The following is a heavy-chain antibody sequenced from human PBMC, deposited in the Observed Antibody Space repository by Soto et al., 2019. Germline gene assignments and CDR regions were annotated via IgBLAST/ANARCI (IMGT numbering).Heavy chain of an antibody. J-gene: IGHJ4*02. CDR1: GYTFTNYA. CDR3: ARRGEGGKNYGN. V-gene: IGHV1-3*01. Sequence: GGPVKVSCKASGYTFTNYAMHWVRQAPGQRLEWMGWINAGNGNTKYSQKFQGRVTITRDTSASTAYMELSSLRSEDTAVYYCARRGEGGKNYGNGGQGPLVPVSS. D-gene: IGHD3-16*01. CDR2: INAGNGNT.